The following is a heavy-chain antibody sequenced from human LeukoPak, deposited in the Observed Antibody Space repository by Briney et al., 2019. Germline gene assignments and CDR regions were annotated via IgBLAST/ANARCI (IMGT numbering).Heavy chain of an antibody. J-gene: IGHJ6*03. Sequence: ASVKVSCKASGYTFTSYGISWVRQAPGQGLEWMGIINPSGGSTSYAQKFQGRVTMTRDMSTSTVYMELSSLRSEDTAVYYCARAVRETNYYYYYMDVWGKGTTVTISS. CDR1: GYTFTSYG. D-gene: IGHD1-7*01. CDR2: INPSGGST. CDR3: ARAVRETNYYYYYMDV. V-gene: IGHV1-46*01.